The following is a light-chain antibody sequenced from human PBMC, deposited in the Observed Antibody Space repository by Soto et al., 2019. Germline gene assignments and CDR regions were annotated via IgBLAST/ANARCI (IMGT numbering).Light chain of an antibody. V-gene: IGLV2-23*02. J-gene: IGLJ3*02. Sequence: QSVLTQPASVSGSPGQSITVSCTGTSSVVGSYDLVSWYQQHPGQAPKVMIYGVTKRSSGVSNRFSGDRSGNTASLTISGLQAEDEAEYYCCSYAGDNSWVFGGGTKGTVL. CDR2: GVT. CDR1: SSVVGSYDL. CDR3: CSYAGDNSWV.